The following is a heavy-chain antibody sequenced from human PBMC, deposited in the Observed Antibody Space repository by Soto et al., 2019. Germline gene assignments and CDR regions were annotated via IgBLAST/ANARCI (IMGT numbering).Heavy chain of an antibody. J-gene: IGHJ4*02. CDR1: GLTFSRYW. D-gene: IGHD1-26*01. V-gene: IGHV3-74*01. Sequence: EVQLVESGGGLVQPGGSLRLSCAASGLTFSRYWMHGVRQAPGKGLVWVSRINTDGSSTTYADSVKGRFTISRDNTKNTLYLQMNSLRVEDTAVYYCARASGSNIHFDYWGQGTLVTVSS. CDR2: INTDGSST. CDR3: ARASGSNIHFDY.